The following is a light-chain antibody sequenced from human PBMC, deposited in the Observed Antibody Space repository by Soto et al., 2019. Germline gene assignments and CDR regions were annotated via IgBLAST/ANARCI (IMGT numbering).Light chain of an antibody. V-gene: IGKV3-11*01. CDR3: QQRSNWPRLT. Sequence: EIVLTQSPATLSLSPGERATLSCRASQSVSSFLAWYQQKPGQAPRLLXYDASNRATGIPDRFSGSGSGADFTLTISRLEPEDFAVYYCQQRSNWPRLTFGGGTKVDIK. CDR1: QSVSSF. J-gene: IGKJ4*01. CDR2: DAS.